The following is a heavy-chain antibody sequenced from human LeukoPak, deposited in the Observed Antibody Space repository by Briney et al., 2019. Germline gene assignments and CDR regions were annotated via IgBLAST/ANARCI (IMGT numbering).Heavy chain of an antibody. CDR2: IYPGDSDT. V-gene: IGHV5-51*01. CDR1: GYRFTTHW. D-gene: IGHD3-16*02. CDR3: ARQGLGELSLPFDY. Sequence: GESLKISGKGSGYRFTTHWIGWVRQMPGKGLEWMGIIYPGDSDTRYSPSFQGQVTISADKSISTAYLQWSSLKASDTAMYYCARQGLGELSLPFDYWGQGTLVTVSS. J-gene: IGHJ4*02.